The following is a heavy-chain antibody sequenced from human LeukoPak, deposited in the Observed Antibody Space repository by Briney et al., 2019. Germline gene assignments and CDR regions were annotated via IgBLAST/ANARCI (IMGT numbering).Heavy chain of an antibody. Sequence: GGSLRLSCAASGFTFSSYEMNWVRQAPGKGLEWVSYISSSGSTIYYADSVRGRFTISRDNAKNSLYLQMNSLRAEDTAVYYCARDGGYSYGPDDYWGQGTLVTVSS. CDR1: GFTFSSYE. V-gene: IGHV3-48*03. CDR3: ARDGGYSYGPDDY. D-gene: IGHD5-18*01. J-gene: IGHJ4*02. CDR2: ISSSGSTI.